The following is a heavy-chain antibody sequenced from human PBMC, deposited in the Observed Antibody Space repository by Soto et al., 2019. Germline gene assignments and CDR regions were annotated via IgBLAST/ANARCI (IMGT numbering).Heavy chain of an antibody. CDR1: GFTFSTYS. V-gene: IGHV3-48*01. D-gene: IGHD3-10*02. Sequence: EVQLVESGGGLVPPGGSLRLSCAASGFTFSTYSMNWVRQAPGKGLEWVSFISSTGETTYYADSVKGRLTISRDNANFSLFLQMNSLTAEDTAVYYCARDVRLPDYWGQGALVIVSS. J-gene: IGHJ4*02. CDR2: ISSTGETT. CDR3: ARDVRLPDY.